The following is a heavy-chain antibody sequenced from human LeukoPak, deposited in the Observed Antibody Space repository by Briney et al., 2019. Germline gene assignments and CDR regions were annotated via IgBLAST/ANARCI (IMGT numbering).Heavy chain of an antibody. D-gene: IGHD3-16*01. Sequence: GESLKISCHTSGYIFTTYWIGWVRQMPGKGLEWIGIIYPGDSDTRYSPPFQGQVTISADKSINTAYLQWSSLKASDTAMYYCARPHTLGRITKYYFDYWGQGTLVTVSS. J-gene: IGHJ4*02. CDR3: ARPHTLGRITKYYFDY. V-gene: IGHV5-51*01. CDR2: IYPGDSDT. CDR1: GYIFTTYW.